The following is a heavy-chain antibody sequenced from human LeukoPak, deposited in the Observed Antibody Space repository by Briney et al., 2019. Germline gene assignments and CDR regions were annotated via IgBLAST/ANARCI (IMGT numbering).Heavy chain of an antibody. CDR2: IYYSGST. CDR1: GGSISSSSYY. V-gene: IGHV4-39*01. D-gene: IGHD1-26*01. J-gene: IGHJ4*02. Sequence: SETLSLTCTVSGGSISSSSYYWGWIRQPPGKGLEWIGSIYYSGSTYYNPSLKSRGTISVDTSKYQFSLKLSSVTAADTAVYYCASLRERSYYARGFDYWGQGTLVTVSS. CDR3: ASLRERSYYARGFDY.